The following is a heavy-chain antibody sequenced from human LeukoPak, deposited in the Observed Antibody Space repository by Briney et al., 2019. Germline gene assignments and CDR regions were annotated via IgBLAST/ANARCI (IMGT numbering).Heavy chain of an antibody. CDR1: GFTFSSYW. CDR2: IKQGGSEK. D-gene: IGHD5-12*01. Sequence: GGSLRLSCAASGFTFSSYWMNWVRQAPGKGLEWVASIKQGGSEKNYVDSVKGRFTISRDNAKNSLYLQVNTLRVEDTAVYYCARVFTGYSGHGDDYWGQGTLVTVSS. CDR3: ARVFTGYSGHGDDY. J-gene: IGHJ4*02. V-gene: IGHV3-7*01.